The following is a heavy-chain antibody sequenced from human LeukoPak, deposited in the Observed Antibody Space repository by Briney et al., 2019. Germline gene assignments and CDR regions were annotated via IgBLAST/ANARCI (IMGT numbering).Heavy chain of an antibody. CDR1: VFTFSSYA. J-gene: IGHJ4*02. CDR3: AKAPRRTTVTTNYFDY. CDR2: ISGSGGST. D-gene: IGHD4-17*01. Sequence: GGSLRLSCAASVFTFSSYAMRWVRQAPGKGLEWVSAISGSGGSTYYADSVKGRFTISRDNSKNTLYLQMNSLRAEDTAVYYCAKAPRRTTVTTNYFDYWGQGTLVTVSS. V-gene: IGHV3-23*01.